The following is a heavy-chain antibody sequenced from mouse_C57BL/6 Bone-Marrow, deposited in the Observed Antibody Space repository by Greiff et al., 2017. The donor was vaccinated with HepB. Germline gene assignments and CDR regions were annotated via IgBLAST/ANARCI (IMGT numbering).Heavy chain of an antibody. D-gene: IGHD3-3*01. Sequence: QVQLQQSGAELARPGASVKLSCKASGYTFTSYGISWVKQRTGQGLEWIGEIYPSSGNTYYNEKFKGKATLTADKSSSTAYMELRSLTSEDSAVYFCARGGLFAYWGQGTLVTVSA. CDR1: GYTFTSYG. CDR2: IYPSSGNT. V-gene: IGHV1-81*01. CDR3: ARGGLFAY. J-gene: IGHJ3*01.